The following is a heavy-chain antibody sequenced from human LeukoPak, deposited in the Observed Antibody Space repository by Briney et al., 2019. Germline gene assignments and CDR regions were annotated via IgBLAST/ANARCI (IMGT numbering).Heavy chain of an antibody. CDR1: GFPFSSYW. CDR2: IKQDGSKK. Sequence: GGSLRLSCVASGFPFSSYWMTWARQAPGKGLEWVANIKQDGSKKSYVDPVKGRFTISRDNAKNSLYLQMNSLRAEDTAIYYCTRVGYIDEGIDYWGRGTLVTVSS. J-gene: IGHJ4*02. V-gene: IGHV3-7*04. D-gene: IGHD5-24*01. CDR3: TRVGYIDEGIDY.